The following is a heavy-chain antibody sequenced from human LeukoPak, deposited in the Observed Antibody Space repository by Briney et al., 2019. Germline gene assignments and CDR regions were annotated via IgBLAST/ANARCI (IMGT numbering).Heavy chain of an antibody. D-gene: IGHD6-19*01. J-gene: IGHJ3*02. CDR1: GFTFSSFG. CDR3: ARDRYSSGWSTSDAFDI. Sequence: PGGSLRLSCAASGFTFSSFGINWVRQAPGKGLEWVSSISSSGNYIYYADSVKGRFTISRDNAKNSLYLQMNSLRAEDTAVYYCARDRYSSGWSTSDAFDIWGQGTMVTVSS. CDR2: ISSSGNYI. V-gene: IGHV3-21*01.